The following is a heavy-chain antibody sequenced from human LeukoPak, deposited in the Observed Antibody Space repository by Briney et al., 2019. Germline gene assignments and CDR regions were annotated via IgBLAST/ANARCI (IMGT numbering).Heavy chain of an antibody. CDR2: IRYDGSNE. D-gene: IGHD6-6*01. Sequence: PGGSLRLSCAASGFTFSSYGMHWVRQAPGKGLEWVAFIRYDGSNEYYADSVKGRFTISRDNSKNSLYLQMNSLRAEDTAVYYCARLEYSSSSPWDSWGQGTLVTVSS. CDR1: GFTFSSYG. CDR3: ARLEYSSSSPWDS. J-gene: IGHJ4*02. V-gene: IGHV3-30*02.